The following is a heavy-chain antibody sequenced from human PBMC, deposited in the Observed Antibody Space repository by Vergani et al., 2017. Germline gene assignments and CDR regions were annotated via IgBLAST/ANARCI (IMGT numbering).Heavy chain of an antibody. CDR1: GFTFSSYG. CDR3: AGLGYYYAQYYFGY. D-gene: IGHD3-22*01. J-gene: IGHJ4*02. CDR2: ISYDGSNK. V-gene: IGHV3-30*03. Sequence: VQLVESGGGLVQPGGSLRLSCAASGFTFSSYGMHWVRQAPGKGLEWVAVISYDGSNKYYADSVKGRFTISRDNSKNTLYLQMNSLRAEDTAVYYCAGLGYYYAQYYFGYWGQGTLVTVSS.